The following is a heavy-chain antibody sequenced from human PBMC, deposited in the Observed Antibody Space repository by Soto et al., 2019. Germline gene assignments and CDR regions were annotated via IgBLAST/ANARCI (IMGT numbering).Heavy chain of an antibody. CDR2: ISSSANTI. J-gene: IGHJ5*02. Sequence: GGSLRLSCAASGFIFSNYEMNWVRQAPGKGLEWISYISSSANTIFYADSVKGRFTISRDNAKNSLYLQMNSLRAEDTAVYYCAREGTERGNYDNSGGNSFERWGHGTLVTVSA. V-gene: IGHV3-48*03. CDR3: AREGTERGNYDNSGGNSFER. CDR1: GFIFSNYE. D-gene: IGHD3-22*01.